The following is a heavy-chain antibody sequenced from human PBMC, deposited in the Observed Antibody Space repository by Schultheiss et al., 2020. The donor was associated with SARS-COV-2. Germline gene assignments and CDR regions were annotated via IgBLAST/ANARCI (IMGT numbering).Heavy chain of an antibody. J-gene: IGHJ2*01. CDR3: AKEGIVVVPAAIGYFDL. D-gene: IGHD2-2*01. CDR1: GFTFSSYA. Sequence: GESLKISCAASGFTFSSYAMSWVRQAPGKGLEWVSAISGSGGSTYYADSVKGRFTISRDNSKNTLYLQMNSLRAEDTAVYYCAKEGIVVVPAAIGYFDLWGRGTLVTVSS. V-gene: IGHV3-23*01. CDR2: ISGSGGST.